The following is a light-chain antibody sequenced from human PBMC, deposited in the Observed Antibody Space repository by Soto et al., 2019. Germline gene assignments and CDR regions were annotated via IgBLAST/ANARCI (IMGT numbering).Light chain of an antibody. Sequence: TVLIQSPATLSLSRGERATLSCRASQSVSSSLAWDQQNPGQAPSLLIFDASNRATGIPVRFSGSGSGTDFTLTISSLEPEDFTVYYCQQHSNWPLTFGGGTKVDIK. J-gene: IGKJ4*01. CDR1: QSVSSS. CDR3: QQHSNWPLT. CDR2: DAS. V-gene: IGKV3-11*01.